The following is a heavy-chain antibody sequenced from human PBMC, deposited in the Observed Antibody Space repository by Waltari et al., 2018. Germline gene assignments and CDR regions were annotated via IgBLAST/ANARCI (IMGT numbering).Heavy chain of an antibody. J-gene: IGHJ3*02. D-gene: IGHD6-19*01. CDR3: AIGYSSGWYYAFDI. CDR2: IYYSGST. V-gene: IGHV4-59*01. Sequence: QVQLQESGPGLVKPSETLSLTCTASGGSISSYYWSWIRQPPGKGLEWIGYIYYSGSTNYTPSLKSRVTISVDTSKNQFSLKLSSVTAADTAVYYCAIGYSSGWYYAFDIWGQGTMVTVSS. CDR1: GGSISSYY.